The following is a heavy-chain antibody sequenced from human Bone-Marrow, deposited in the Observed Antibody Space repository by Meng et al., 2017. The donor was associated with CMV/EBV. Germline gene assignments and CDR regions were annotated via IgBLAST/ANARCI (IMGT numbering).Heavy chain of an antibody. V-gene: IGHV4-34*01. Sequence: SETLSLTCAVYGGSFSGYYWSWIRQPPGKGLEWIGEINHSGSTNYNPSLKSRVTISVDTSKNQFSLKLSSVTAADTAVYYCARAKGYCSSTSCHGNWFDPWGQGILVTVSS. CDR2: INHSGST. J-gene: IGHJ5*02. CDR1: GGSFSGYY. D-gene: IGHD2-2*01. CDR3: ARAKGYCSSTSCHGNWFDP.